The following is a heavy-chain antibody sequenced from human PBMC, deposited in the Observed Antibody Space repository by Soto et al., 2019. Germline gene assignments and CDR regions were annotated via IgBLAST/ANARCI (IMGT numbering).Heavy chain of an antibody. D-gene: IGHD1-26*01. CDR2: ISASGVST. V-gene: IGHV3-23*01. CDR1: GFTFNNYA. Sequence: GGSLRLSCAASGFTFNNYAMSWVRQAPGKGLEWVATISASGVSTYYADSVKGRLTISRDNSKSNLYLQLNTLSAEDTAVYFCAKFSEEWGDLTNNWFDPWGQGTLVTVSS. J-gene: IGHJ5*02. CDR3: AKFSEEWGDLTNNWFDP.